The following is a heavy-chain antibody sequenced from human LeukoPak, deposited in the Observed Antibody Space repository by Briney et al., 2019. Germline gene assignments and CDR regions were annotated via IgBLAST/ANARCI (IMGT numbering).Heavy chain of an antibody. V-gene: IGHV1-69*05. CDR2: IIPIFGTS. Sequence: SVKVSCKASGGTFISYAISWVRQAPGQGLEWMGRIIPIFGTSNYAQKFHGRVTITTDGSTSTAYMELSSLRSEDTAVYYCARILVDPGYWGQGTLVTVSS. CDR1: GGTFISYA. CDR3: ARILVDPGY. D-gene: IGHD3-3*01. J-gene: IGHJ4*02.